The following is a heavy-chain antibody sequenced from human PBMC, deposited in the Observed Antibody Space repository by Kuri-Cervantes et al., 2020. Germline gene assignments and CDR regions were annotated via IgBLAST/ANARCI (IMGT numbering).Heavy chain of an antibody. CDR2: ISSSSSYI. CDR1: GFTFSSYS. CDR3: ARRKGIANYYYYGMDV. V-gene: IGHV3-21*01. J-gene: IGHJ6*02. D-gene: IGHD2-21*01. Sequence: GGSLRLSCAASGFTFSSYSMNWVRQAPGKGLEWVSSISSSSSYIYYADSVKGRFTISRDNAKNSLYLQMNSLRAEDTAVYYCARRKGIANYYYYGMDVWGQGTTVTVSS.